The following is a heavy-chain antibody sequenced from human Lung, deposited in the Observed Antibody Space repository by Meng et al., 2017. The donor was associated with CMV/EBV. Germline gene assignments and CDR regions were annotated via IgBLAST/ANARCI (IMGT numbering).Heavy chain of an antibody. CDR3: TRRVEGPAAMFNGMDV. D-gene: IGHD2-2*01. CDR1: GFTFSGSA. V-gene: IGHV3-73*01. CDR2: IRSKANSYAT. Sequence: GGSLRLSCAASGFTFSGSAMHWVRQASGKGLEWVGRIRSKANSYATAYAASVKGRFTISRDDSKNTAYLQMNSLKTEDTAVYYCTRRVEGPAAMFNGMDVWGQGTTVTVSS. J-gene: IGHJ6*02.